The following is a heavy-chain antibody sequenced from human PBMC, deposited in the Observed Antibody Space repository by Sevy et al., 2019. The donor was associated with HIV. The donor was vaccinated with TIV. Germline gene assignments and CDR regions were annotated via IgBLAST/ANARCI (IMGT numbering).Heavy chain of an antibody. D-gene: IGHD5-12*01. J-gene: IGHJ5*02. CDR1: GGSISAYH. V-gene: IGHV4-59*01. CDR3: ARAPPARSGDDSLGWFAP. CDR2: ILYTGST. Sequence: SETLSLTCTVSGGSISAYHWSWIRQPPGKGLEWIGYILYTGSTKYNPSLESRVTMSVDTSTNQFPLKRSSVTAADTDVYYCARAPPARSGDDSLGWFAPWGQGTLVTVSS.